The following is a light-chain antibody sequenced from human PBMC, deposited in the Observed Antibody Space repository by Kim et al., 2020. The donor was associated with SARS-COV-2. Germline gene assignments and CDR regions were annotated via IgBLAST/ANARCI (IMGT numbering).Light chain of an antibody. Sequence: DIQMTQSPSSLSASVGDRVTITCQASQDISNYLNWYQQKPGKAPKLLIYDASDLETGVPSRFSGSGSGTNFTFTISSLQPEDIATYYCQQYDKLPPYTFGQGTKLEI. CDR2: DAS. CDR1: QDISNY. V-gene: IGKV1-33*01. J-gene: IGKJ2*01. CDR3: QQYDKLPPYT.